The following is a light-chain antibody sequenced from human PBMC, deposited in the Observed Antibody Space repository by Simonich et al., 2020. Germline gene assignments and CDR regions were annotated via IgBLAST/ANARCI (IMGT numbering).Light chain of an antibody. CDR2: EGS. Sequence: QSALTQPASVSGSPGQSITISCTGTSSDGGSFNLVSWYQQHPGKAPKLMIYEGSKRPSGVSNRFSGSKSGNTASLTISVLQAEDEADYYCCSYAGSSTWVFGGETKLTVL. J-gene: IGLJ3*02. V-gene: IGLV2-23*01. CDR3: CSYAGSSTWV. CDR1: SSDGGSFNL.